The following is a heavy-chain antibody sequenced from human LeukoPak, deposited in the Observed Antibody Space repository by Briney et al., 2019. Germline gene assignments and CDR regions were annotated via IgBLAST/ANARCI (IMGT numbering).Heavy chain of an antibody. CDR1: GYTFTGYY. Sequence: ASVKVSCKASGYTFTGYYMHWVRQAPGQGLEWMGWINPNSGGTNYAQKFQGRVTMTRDTSISTAYMELSRLRSDDTAVYYCARDMRYRSSTSCYTGNTFNYWGQGTLVTVSS. V-gene: IGHV1-2*02. J-gene: IGHJ4*02. CDR3: ARDMRYRSSTSCYTGNTFNY. D-gene: IGHD2-2*02. CDR2: INPNSGGT.